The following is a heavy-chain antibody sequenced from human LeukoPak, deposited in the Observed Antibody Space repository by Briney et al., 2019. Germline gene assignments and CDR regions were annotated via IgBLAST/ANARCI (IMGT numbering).Heavy chain of an antibody. D-gene: IGHD5-18*01. J-gene: IGHJ4*02. CDR3: ARGRKYTSGYRVTELGSGYSDY. V-gene: IGHV3-21*04. CDR2: ISRNSRYI. Sequence: PGGSLRLSCAASGFSFSTYSMNWVRQAPGKGLEWVSSISRNSRYIYYADSMRGRFTISRDNAKNSLYLQMNSLKPEDTAVYYCARGRKYTSGYRVTELGSGYSDYWGQGTLVTVSS. CDR1: GFSFSTYS.